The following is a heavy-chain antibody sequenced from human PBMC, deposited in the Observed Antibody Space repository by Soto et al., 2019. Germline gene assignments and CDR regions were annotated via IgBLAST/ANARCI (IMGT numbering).Heavy chain of an antibody. J-gene: IGHJ4*02. V-gene: IGHV4-59*01. CDR2: IYYSGST. CDR3: ARASGYEAYYFDY. D-gene: IGHD5-12*01. Sequence: SETLSLTCTVSGGSISSYYWSWIRQPPGKGLEWIGYIYYSGSTNYNPSLKSRVTISVDTSKNQFSLKLSSVTAADTAVYYCARASGYEAYYFDYWGQGTLVTVSS. CDR1: GGSISSYY.